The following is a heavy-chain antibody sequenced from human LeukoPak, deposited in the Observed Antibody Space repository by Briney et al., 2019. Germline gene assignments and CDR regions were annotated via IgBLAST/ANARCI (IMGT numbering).Heavy chain of an antibody. Sequence: SVKVSCKASGGTFSSYAISWVRQAPGQGLEWLGGIIPIFGTANYAQKSQGRVTVTTDESTSTAYMELSSLRSEDTAVYYCARADYYDRSGYYYDFDYWGQGTLVTVSS. CDR1: GGTFSSYA. CDR3: ARADYYDRSGYYYDFDY. CDR2: IIPIFGTA. V-gene: IGHV1-69*05. D-gene: IGHD3-22*01. J-gene: IGHJ4*02.